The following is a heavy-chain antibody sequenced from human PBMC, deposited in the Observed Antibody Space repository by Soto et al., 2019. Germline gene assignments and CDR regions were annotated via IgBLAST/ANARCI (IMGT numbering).Heavy chain of an antibody. D-gene: IGHD6-19*01. CDR3: ARDVAMPTGLGLGY. J-gene: IGHJ4*02. V-gene: IGHV3-7*01. CDR1: GFTFTNYY. Sequence: LRLSCAASGFTFTNYYMSWVRQAQGKGLEWVANVNEDGSERYYVDSVKGRFTVSRDNAKNSLYLQMNSLRAEDTAVYYCARDVAMPTGLGLGYWGQGTLVTVSS. CDR2: VNEDGSER.